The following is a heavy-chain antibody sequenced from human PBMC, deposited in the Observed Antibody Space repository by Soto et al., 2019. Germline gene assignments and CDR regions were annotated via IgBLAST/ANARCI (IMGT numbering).Heavy chain of an antibody. CDR1: GGSFSGYY. V-gene: IGHV4-59*08. J-gene: IGHJ3*02. Sequence: PSETLSLTCAVYGGSFSGYYWSWIRQPPGKGLEWIGYIYYSGSTNYNPSLKSRVTISVDTSNNHFSLKLSSVTAADTAVYYCARPYSSGWYAAFDIWGQGTMVTVSS. D-gene: IGHD6-19*01. CDR2: IYYSGST. CDR3: ARPYSSGWYAAFDI.